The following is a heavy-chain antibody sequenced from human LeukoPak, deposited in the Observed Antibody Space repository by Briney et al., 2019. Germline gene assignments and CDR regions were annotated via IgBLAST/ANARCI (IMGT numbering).Heavy chain of an antibody. J-gene: IGHJ4*02. Sequence: ASVKVSCKASGYTFTDFYIHWVRQAPGQGLEWLGWINPAIGGTKYGQKFQDRITMTRDPSISTAYIDLSSLTSDDTAVYFCARGSYNTGGAYDVWGQGTLVTVSS. CDR1: GYTFTDFY. CDR2: INPAIGGT. CDR3: ARGSYNTGGAYDV. D-gene: IGHD2-8*02. V-gene: IGHV1-2*02.